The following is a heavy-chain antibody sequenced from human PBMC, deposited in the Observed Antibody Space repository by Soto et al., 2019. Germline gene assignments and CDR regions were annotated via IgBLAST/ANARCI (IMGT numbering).Heavy chain of an antibody. CDR1: GFTFSSFG. CDR3: AKDLREMATIRPDY. CDR2: ISYDGIDK. Sequence: QVQLVESGGGVVQAGRSLRLSCAASGFTFSSFGIHWVRQAPGKGLEWVAVISYDGIDKNYADSVKGRFTISRENSKNMVYLQMNSLRAEDTAVYYCAKDLREMATIRPDYWGQGILVTVSS. J-gene: IGHJ4*02. V-gene: IGHV3-30*18. D-gene: IGHD5-12*01.